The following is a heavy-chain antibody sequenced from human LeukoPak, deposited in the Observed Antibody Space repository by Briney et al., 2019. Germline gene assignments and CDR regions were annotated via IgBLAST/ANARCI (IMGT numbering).Heavy chain of an antibody. J-gene: IGHJ3*02. V-gene: IGHV4-59*12. Sequence: SETLSLTCTVSGGSISSYYWSWIRQPPGKGLEWIGYIYYSGSTNYNPSLKSRVTISVDTSKNQFSLKLSSATAADTAVYYCAREYGDYNSMDAFDIWGQGTMVTVSS. CDR1: GGSISSYY. D-gene: IGHD4-17*01. CDR3: AREYGDYNSMDAFDI. CDR2: IYYSGST.